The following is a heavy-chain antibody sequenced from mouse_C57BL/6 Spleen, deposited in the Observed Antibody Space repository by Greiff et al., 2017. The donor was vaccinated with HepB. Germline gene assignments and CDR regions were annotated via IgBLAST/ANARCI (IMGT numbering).Heavy chain of an antibody. CDR3: ARHDYDEAWFAY. J-gene: IGHJ3*01. Sequence: EVKLVESGGGLVKPGGSLKLSCAASGFTFSDYGMHWVRQAPEKGLEWVAYISSGSSTIYYADTVKGRFTISRDNAKNTLFLQMTSLRSEDTAMYYCARHDYDEAWFAYWGQGTLVTVSA. CDR1: GFTFSDYG. V-gene: IGHV5-17*01. D-gene: IGHD2-4*01. CDR2: ISSGSSTI.